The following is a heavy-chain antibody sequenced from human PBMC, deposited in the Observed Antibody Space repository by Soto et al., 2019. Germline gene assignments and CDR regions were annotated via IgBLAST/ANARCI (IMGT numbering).Heavy chain of an antibody. V-gene: IGHV3-30*18. Sequence: QVQLVESGGGVVQPGRSLRLSCAASGFTFRTYGMHWVRQAPGKGLEWLAVISNNGINKYYADSVKGRFTISRDNSRDTLFLQMNSLRGEDTAIYYCAKVIRADSTSSNFYYYSGLDVWGQGTTVTVSS. CDR3: AKVIRADSTSSNFYYYSGLDV. CDR1: GFTFRTYG. D-gene: IGHD6-6*01. CDR2: ISNNGINK. J-gene: IGHJ6*02.